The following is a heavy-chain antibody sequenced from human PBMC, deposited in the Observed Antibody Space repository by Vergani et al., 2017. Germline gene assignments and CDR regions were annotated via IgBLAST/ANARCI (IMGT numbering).Heavy chain of an antibody. D-gene: IGHD4-17*01. J-gene: IGHJ3*02. Sequence: QVQLVESGGGLVKPGGSLRLSCAASGFTFSDYYMSWIRQAPGKGLEWVSYISSSSSYTNYADSVKCRFTISRDNAKNSLYLQMNSLRAEDTAVYYCARRLTVTTGTSNAFDIWGQGTMVTVSS. CDR2: ISSSSSYT. CDR3: ARRLTVTTGTSNAFDI. CDR1: GFTFSDYY. V-gene: IGHV3-11*05.